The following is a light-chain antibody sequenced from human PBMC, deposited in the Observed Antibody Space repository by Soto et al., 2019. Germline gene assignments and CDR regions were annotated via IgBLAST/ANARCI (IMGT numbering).Light chain of an antibody. J-gene: IGKJ1*01. Sequence: DIQMTQSPSTLSASVGDRVTVPCRASQTINNWLAWYQQKPGKAPKLLIYKASSLESGVPSRFSGSGSGTELTLAVRTLKPDHFATCCCQQYNIYLRAFGQGTKLDIK. CDR1: QTINNW. CDR2: KAS. CDR3: QQYNIYLRA. V-gene: IGKV1-5*03.